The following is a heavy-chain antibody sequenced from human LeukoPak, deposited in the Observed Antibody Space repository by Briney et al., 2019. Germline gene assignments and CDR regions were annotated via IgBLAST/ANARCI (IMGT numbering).Heavy chain of an antibody. J-gene: IGHJ4*02. Sequence: AGGSLRLSCAASGFTFSSYGMHWVRQAPGKGLEWVAFIRYDGSNKYYADSVKGRFTISRDNSKNTLYLQMNSLRAEDTAVYYCAKDSRYFDWLLSTSYDYWGQGTLVTVSS. V-gene: IGHV3-30*02. CDR3: AKDSRYFDWLLSTSYDY. D-gene: IGHD3-9*01. CDR2: IRYDGSNK. CDR1: GFTFSSYG.